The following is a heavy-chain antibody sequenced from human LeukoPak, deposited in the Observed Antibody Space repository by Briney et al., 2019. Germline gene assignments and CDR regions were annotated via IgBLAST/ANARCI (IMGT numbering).Heavy chain of an antibody. CDR2: ISYDGSNK. Sequence: PGGSLRLSCAASGFTFNSYGMHWVRQAPGKGLEWVAVISYDGSNKYYADSVKGRFTISRDNSKNTLYLQMSSLRAEDTAVYYCAKDRPLYYYDSSGYPDYWGQGTLVTVSS. CDR3: AKDRPLYYYDSSGYPDY. CDR1: GFTFNSYG. J-gene: IGHJ4*02. V-gene: IGHV3-30*18. D-gene: IGHD3-22*01.